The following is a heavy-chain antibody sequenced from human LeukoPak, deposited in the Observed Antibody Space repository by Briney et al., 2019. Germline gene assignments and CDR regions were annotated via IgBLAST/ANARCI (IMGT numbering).Heavy chain of an antibody. CDR1: GFGFNNAW. D-gene: IGHD3-10*02. V-gene: IGHV3-48*04. Sequence: PGGPLRLSCAASGFGFNNAWMNWVRQAPGKGLEWVSYISSSGSTIYYADSVKGRFTISRDNAKNSLYLQMNSLRAEDTAVYYCAELGITMIGGVWGKGTTVTISS. CDR3: AELGITMIGGV. CDR2: ISSSGSTI. J-gene: IGHJ6*04.